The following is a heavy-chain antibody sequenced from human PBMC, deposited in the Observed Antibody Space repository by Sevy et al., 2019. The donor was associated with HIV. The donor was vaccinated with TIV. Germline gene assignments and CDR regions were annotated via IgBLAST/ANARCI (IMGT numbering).Heavy chain of an antibody. CDR2: FDPEDDET. V-gene: IGHV1-24*01. Sequence: ASVKVSCKVSGYTLTELSMHWVRQAPGKGLEGMGTFDPEDDETIYAQKFQGRVTMTEETSTDTAYMELSSLRSEDTAVYYCATTKDYYDSSGYPFDYWGQGTLVTVSS. CDR3: ATTKDYYDSSGYPFDY. J-gene: IGHJ4*02. CDR1: GYTLTELS. D-gene: IGHD3-22*01.